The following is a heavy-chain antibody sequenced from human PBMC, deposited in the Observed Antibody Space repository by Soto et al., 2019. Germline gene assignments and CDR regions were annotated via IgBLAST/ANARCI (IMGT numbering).Heavy chain of an antibody. CDR3: AKGGDTAMSRGGMDV. D-gene: IGHD5-18*01. CDR1: GFTFDDYA. CDR2: ISWNSGSI. J-gene: IGHJ6*02. Sequence: PGGSLRLSCAASGFTFDDYAMHWVRQAPGKGLEWVSGISWNSGSIGYADSVKGRFTISRDNAKNSLYLQMNSLRAEDTALYYCAKGGDTAMSRGGMDVWGQGTTVTVS. V-gene: IGHV3-9*01.